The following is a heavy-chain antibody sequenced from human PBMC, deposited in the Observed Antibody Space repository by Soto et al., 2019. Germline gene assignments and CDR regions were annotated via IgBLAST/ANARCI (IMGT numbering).Heavy chain of an antibody. D-gene: IGHD1-1*01. CDR3: ARGTYKDF. J-gene: IGHJ4*02. CDR2: ISAHNGNT. CDR1: GYTFITYG. V-gene: IGHV1-18*01. Sequence: QDQLVQSGAEVKKPGASVKVSCKASGYTFITYGINWVRQAPGQGLEWMAWISAHNGNTYYAQNFQGRVTITTDTSTSTAYMELRSLRSDDTAIYYCARGTYKDFWGQGTLVTVSS.